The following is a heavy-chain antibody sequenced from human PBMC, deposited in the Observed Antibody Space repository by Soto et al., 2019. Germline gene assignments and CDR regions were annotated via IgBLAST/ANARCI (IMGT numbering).Heavy chain of an antibody. CDR3: ASGSSTSRGNYYYHYGMDV. CDR2: IYFSGST. Sequence: KPSETLSLTCTVSGGSISSGGYCWSWIRQHPGKGLEWIGCIYFSGSTYYNPTLKSRVTISVDTSKNQFSLKLSSVTAADTAVYYCASGSSTSRGNYYYHYGMDVWGQGTTVTVSS. CDR1: GGSISSGGYC. J-gene: IGHJ6*02. D-gene: IGHD2-2*01. V-gene: IGHV4-31*03.